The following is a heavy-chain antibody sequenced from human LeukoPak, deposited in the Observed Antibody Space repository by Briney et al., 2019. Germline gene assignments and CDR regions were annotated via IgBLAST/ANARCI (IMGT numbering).Heavy chain of an antibody. D-gene: IGHD6-6*01. CDR2: IYTSGST. CDR3: ARVQYSSSVDS. J-gene: IGHJ4*02. Sequence: PSETLSLTCTVSGGSISSGSYYWSWIRQPAGKGLEWIGRIYTSGSTNYNPSLKSRVTISVDTSKNQFSLKLSSVTAADTAVYYCARVQYSSSVDSWGQGTLVTVSS. V-gene: IGHV4-61*02. CDR1: GGSISSGSYY.